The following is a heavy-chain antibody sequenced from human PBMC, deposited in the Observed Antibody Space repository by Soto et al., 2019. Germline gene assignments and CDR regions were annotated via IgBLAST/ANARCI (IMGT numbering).Heavy chain of an antibody. CDR1: GGSISSYY. CDR2: IYYSGST. CDR3: ASLVGAVDY. V-gene: IGHV4-59*08. Sequence: QVQLQESGPGLVKPSETLSLTCTVSGGSISSYYWSWIRQPPGKGLEWIGYIYYSGSTNYNPSLKSRVTISVDTSKNQSSLKLSSGTAADTAVYYCASLVGAVDYWGQGTLVTVSS. D-gene: IGHD1-26*01. J-gene: IGHJ4*02.